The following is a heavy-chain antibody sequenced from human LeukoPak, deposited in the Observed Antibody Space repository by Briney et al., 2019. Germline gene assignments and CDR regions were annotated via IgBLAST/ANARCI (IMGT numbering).Heavy chain of an antibody. CDR3: ARDRDPWVLRGAPRAFDI. J-gene: IGHJ3*02. CDR2: ISSSSSYI. Sequence: GGSLRLSCAASGFTFSSYSMNWVRQSPGKGLEWVSSISSSSSYIYYADSVKGRFTISRDNAKNSLYLQMNSLRAEDTAVYYCARDRDPWVLRGAPRAFDIWGQGTMVTVSS. D-gene: IGHD3-10*01. CDR1: GFTFSSYS. V-gene: IGHV3-21*01.